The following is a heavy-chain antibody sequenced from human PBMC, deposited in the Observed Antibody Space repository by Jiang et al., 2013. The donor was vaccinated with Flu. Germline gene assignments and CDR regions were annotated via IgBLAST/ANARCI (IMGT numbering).Heavy chain of an antibody. V-gene: IGHV1-46*01. D-gene: IGHD3-16*01. CDR3: AREWGVY. CDR2: INPNGGST. Sequence: PGQGLEWMGIINPNGGSTNYAQKFQGRVTMTRDTSTSTVYMELSSLRSEDTAVYYCAREWGVYWGQGTLVTVSS. J-gene: IGHJ4*02.